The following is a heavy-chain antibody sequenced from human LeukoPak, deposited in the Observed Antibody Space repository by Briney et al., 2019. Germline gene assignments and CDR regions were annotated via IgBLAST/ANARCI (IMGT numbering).Heavy chain of an antibody. Sequence: SETLSLTCSVSGGSISSYHWSWIRQPAGKELEWIGRIYTSGSTNYNPSLKSRVTISVDKSKNQFSLKLNSVTAADTAVYYCARDYRVIYGPEGFDPWGQGTLVTVSS. J-gene: IGHJ5*02. CDR2: IYTSGST. V-gene: IGHV4-4*07. CDR1: GGSISSYH. D-gene: IGHD2/OR15-2a*01. CDR3: ARDYRVIYGPEGFDP.